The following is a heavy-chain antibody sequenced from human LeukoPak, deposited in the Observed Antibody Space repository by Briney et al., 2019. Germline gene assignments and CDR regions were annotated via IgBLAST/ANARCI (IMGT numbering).Heavy chain of an antibody. CDR3: ARDPRSQYSGSYYSFDY. Sequence: ASVKVSCKASGYTFTGFYMHWVRQAPGQGLEWMGWINPNSGGTNYAQKFQGRVTMTRDTSISTAYMELSRLRSDDTAVYYCARDPRSQYSGSYYSFDYWGQGTLVTVSS. CDR1: GYTFTGFY. V-gene: IGHV1-2*02. D-gene: IGHD1-26*01. CDR2: INPNSGGT. J-gene: IGHJ4*02.